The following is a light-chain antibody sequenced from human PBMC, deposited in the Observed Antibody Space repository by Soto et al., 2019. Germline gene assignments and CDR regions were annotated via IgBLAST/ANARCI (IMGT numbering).Light chain of an antibody. CDR1: QNVYTN. Sequence: EIVMTQSPATLSVSPGERATLSCRASQNVYTNLAWYQQKPGQAPRLLIYGASTRATGIAARFSDTGSGTQFTLTISSLQSGDFAVYYCQHYNGWPPYTFGQGTKLEIK. CDR3: QHYNGWPPYT. V-gene: IGKV3-15*01. J-gene: IGKJ2*01. CDR2: GAS.